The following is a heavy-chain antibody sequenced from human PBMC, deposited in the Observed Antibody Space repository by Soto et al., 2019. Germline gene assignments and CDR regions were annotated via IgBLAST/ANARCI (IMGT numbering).Heavy chain of an antibody. J-gene: IGHJ4*02. CDR2: ISPRSDYI. D-gene: IGHD3-10*01. Sequence: EVQLVESGGGLVKPGGSLRLSCAASGFIFSSYSMNWVRQAPGKGLEWVSSISPRSDYIYFADSMRGRFTISRDNAQNSLYLHMNNLRAEDTDLYHCARVSGTLERYSDLDYWGQGTLVTVSS. CDR3: ARVSGTLERYSDLDY. CDR1: GFIFSSYS. V-gene: IGHV3-21*06.